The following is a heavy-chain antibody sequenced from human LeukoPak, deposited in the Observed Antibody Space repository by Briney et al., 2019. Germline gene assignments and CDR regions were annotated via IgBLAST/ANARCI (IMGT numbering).Heavy chain of an antibody. CDR2: ISGSGGST. V-gene: IGHV3-23*01. CDR1: GFTFSSYA. J-gene: IGHJ4*02. Sequence: GGSLRLSCAASGFTFSSYAMSWVRQAPGKGLEWVSAISGSGGSTYYADSVKGRFTISRDNSKNTLYLQMNSLRAEDTAVYYCAKDIAPTNYYDSSGYYYFDYWGQGTLVTASS. D-gene: IGHD3-22*01. CDR3: AKDIAPTNYYDSSGYYYFDY.